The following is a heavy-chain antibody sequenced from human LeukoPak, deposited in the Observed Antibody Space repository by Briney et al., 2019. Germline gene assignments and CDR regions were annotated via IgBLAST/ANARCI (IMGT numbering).Heavy chain of an antibody. Sequence: GGSLRLSCAASGFAFIYASMTWVRQAPGKGLQWIGHIRGRSDGGTTDYGASVKDRFTISRDDSEYTLYLHINNLKIEDTAVYYCTTVDSAWYVEYFQVWGQGTLVTVSS. V-gene: IGHV3-15*01. CDR3: TTVDSAWYVEYFQV. D-gene: IGHD6-19*01. CDR1: GFAFIYAS. J-gene: IGHJ1*01. CDR2: IRGRSDGGTT.